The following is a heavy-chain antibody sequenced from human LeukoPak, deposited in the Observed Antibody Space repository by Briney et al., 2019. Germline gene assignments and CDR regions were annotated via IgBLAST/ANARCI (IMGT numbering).Heavy chain of an antibody. CDR3: ARHRDYYNT. Sequence: SETLSLTCTVSGASINNNFWTWIRQPPGKGLEWIGYIYSSGSANYNPSLKSRVIISGDTSKNQISLNLTSVTAADTAVYFCARHRDYYNTWGHGTLVTVSS. V-gene: IGHV4-59*08. CDR2: IYSSGSA. CDR1: GASINNNF. D-gene: IGHD3-10*01. J-gene: IGHJ4*01.